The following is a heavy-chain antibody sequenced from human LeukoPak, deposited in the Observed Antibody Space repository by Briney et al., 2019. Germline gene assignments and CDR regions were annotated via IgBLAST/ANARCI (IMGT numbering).Heavy chain of an antibody. CDR2: ISGSGGST. V-gene: IGHV3-23*01. J-gene: IGHJ4*02. CDR1: GFTFSSYA. CDR3: AKDWVGGSGYYYRPPSFDY. Sequence: GGSLRLSCAASGFTFSSYAMSWVRQAPGKGLEWVSAISGSGGSTYYADSVKGRFTISRDNSKNTLYLQMNSLRAEDTAVYYCAKDWVGGSGYYYRPPSFDYWGQGTLVTVSS. D-gene: IGHD3-22*01.